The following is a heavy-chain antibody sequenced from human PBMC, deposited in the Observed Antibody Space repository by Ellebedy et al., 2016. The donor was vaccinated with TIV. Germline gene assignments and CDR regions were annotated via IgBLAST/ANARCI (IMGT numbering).Heavy chain of an antibody. D-gene: IGHD1-14*01. CDR2: ITNSGTST. Sequence: GESLKISCAASGFTFSNNAMSWVRQAPGKGLEWISAITNSGTSTYYADSVKGRFTISRDNSKNTLYLQVDSLRAEDTAIYYCAKSPSRKPGLVDNWGQGTLVTVSS. J-gene: IGHJ4*02. CDR3: AKSPSRKPGLVDN. V-gene: IGHV3-23*01. CDR1: GFTFSNNA.